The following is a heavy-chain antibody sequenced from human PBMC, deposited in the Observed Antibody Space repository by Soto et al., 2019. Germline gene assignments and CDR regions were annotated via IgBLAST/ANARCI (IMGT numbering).Heavy chain of an antibody. CDR2: MNTNTGNT. CDR3: ARVVRFFGGHAGY. CDR1: GYTFTEFD. J-gene: IGHJ4*02. D-gene: IGHD3-3*01. Sequence: QVLLVQSGADVKKPGASVKVSCKTSGYTFTEFDINWVRQAPGQGLEWMGWMNTNTGNTGYAQKFQGRVNMTRDTSNSTAYIELRRLRSEDTAVYYCARVVRFFGGHAGYWGQGTVVTVSS. V-gene: IGHV1-8*01.